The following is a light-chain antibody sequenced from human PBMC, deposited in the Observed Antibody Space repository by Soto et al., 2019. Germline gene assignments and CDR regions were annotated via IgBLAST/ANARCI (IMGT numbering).Light chain of an antibody. CDR2: DAS. Sequence: EIVLTQSPATLSLSPGERATLSCRASQSVSSYLAWYQQKPGQAPRLPIYDASNRATGIPARFSGTGSGTEFTLTISSLQSEDFAVYYCQQYNNWPPEWTFGQGTKVDIK. CDR3: QQYNNWPPEWT. CDR1: QSVSSY. V-gene: IGKV3-11*01. J-gene: IGKJ1*01.